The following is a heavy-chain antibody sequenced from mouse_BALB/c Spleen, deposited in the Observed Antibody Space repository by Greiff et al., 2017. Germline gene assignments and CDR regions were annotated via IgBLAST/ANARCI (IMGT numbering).Heavy chain of an antibody. CDR1: GYTFTSYW. D-gene: IGHD1-1*01. V-gene: IGHV1S81*02. CDR3: ARRRYYGSSLYYAMDY. CDR2: INPSNGRT. Sequence: QVQLKQSGAELVKPGASVKLSCKASGYTFTSYWMHWVKQRPGQGLEWIGEINPSNGRTNYNEKFKSKATLTVDKSSSTAYMQLSSLTSEDSAVYYCARRRYYGSSLYYAMDYWGQGTSVTVSS. J-gene: IGHJ4*01.